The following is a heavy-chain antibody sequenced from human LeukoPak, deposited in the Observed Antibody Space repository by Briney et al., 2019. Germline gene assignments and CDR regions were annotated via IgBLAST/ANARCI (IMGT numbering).Heavy chain of an antibody. CDR2: IYHSGST. V-gene: IGHV4-38-2*02. CDR3: ARGNPHYYDCSGYYHDSVAFDI. D-gene: IGHD3-22*01. Sequence: SETLSLTCTVSGYSISSGYYWGWIRQPPGKGLEWIGSIYHSGSTYYNPSLKSRVTISVDTSKNQFSLKLSSVTAADTAVYYRARGNPHYYDCSGYYHDSVAFDIWGQGTMVTVSS. CDR1: GYSISSGYY. J-gene: IGHJ3*02.